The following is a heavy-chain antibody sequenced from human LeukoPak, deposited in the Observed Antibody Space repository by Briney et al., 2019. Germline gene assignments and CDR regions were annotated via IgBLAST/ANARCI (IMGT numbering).Heavy chain of an antibody. J-gene: IGHJ5*02. CDR1: GYSFTSYW. CDR2: IYPGDSDT. Sequence: GESLKISCKGSGYSFTSYWIGWVRQMPGKGLEGMGIIYPGDSDTRYSPAFQGQVTISADKSISTAYLQWSSLKASDTAMYYCARGWYSINNWFDPWGQGTLVTVSS. V-gene: IGHV5-51*01. D-gene: IGHD6-13*01. CDR3: ARGWYSINNWFDP.